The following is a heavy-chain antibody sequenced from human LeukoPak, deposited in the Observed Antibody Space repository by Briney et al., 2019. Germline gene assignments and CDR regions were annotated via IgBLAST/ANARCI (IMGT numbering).Heavy chain of an antibody. Sequence: PGGSLRLSCAASGFNFSSYAMSWVRQAPGKGLEWVSTISGSGAGTHYADSVKGRFTISSDNSKNTLYLQMSSLRTQDTTVYYCAPSNGYTSSWYEHWGQGALVTVSS. CDR2: ISGSGAGT. CDR3: APSNGYTSSWYEH. CDR1: GFNFSSYA. D-gene: IGHD6-13*01. V-gene: IGHV3-23*01. J-gene: IGHJ5*02.